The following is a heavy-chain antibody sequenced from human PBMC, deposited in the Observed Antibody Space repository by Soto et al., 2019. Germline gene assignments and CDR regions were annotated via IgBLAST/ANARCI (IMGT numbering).Heavy chain of an antibody. V-gene: IGHV3-30-3*01. CDR1: GFTFSSYA. D-gene: IGHD3-10*01. Sequence: QLQLVEYGGGVVQPGRSLRLSCAASGFTFSSYAMHWVRQAPGKGLEWVAVISYDGSNKYYADSVKGRFTISRDNSKNTLYLQMNSLRAEDTAVYYCARAHGSGSYTTFDIWGQGTMVTVSS. J-gene: IGHJ3*02. CDR2: ISYDGSNK. CDR3: ARAHGSGSYTTFDI.